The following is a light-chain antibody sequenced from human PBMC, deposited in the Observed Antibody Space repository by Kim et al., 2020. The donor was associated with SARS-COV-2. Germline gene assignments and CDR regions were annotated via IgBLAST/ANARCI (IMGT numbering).Light chain of an antibody. V-gene: IGLV3-21*04. J-gene: IGLJ2*01. CDR1: NRRSKG. CDR3: QGWDSSSDHVV. CDR2: YDG. Sequence: APGKAARTAGGGVNRRSKGLKSGQQKPGQAPVLVIYYDGDRPSGIPERFSGSNGGNAATLTISGVEAGDEAEDYWQGWDSSSDHVVFGGGTQLSVL.